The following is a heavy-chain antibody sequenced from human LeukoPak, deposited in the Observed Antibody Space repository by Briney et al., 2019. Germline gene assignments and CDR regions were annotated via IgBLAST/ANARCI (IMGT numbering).Heavy chain of an antibody. CDR2: ISPDGDFK. V-gene: IGHV3-74*01. J-gene: IGHJ4*02. CDR3: ARDLSFSPDY. CDR1: GFTFRSSW. Sequence: PGRSLRLSCAASGFTFRSSWMHWVRHVPGKGLVWVSHISPDGDFKDYADSVKGRFIISRDNAKNTLFLQMNRLRAEDTALYFCARDLSFSPDYWGQGTLVTVSS.